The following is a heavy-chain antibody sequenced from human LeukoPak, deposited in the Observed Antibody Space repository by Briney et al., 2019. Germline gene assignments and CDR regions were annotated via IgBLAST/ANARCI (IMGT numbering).Heavy chain of an antibody. Sequence: ASVMVFCKAFGYTFTSYVLDWVRQARGPGLELIGWINAGNGNTKYSQKFQGRVTITRDTSASTAYMELSSLRSEDTAVYYCARDRDSYGHGGYFQHWGQGTLVTVSS. V-gene: IGHV1-3*01. CDR2: INAGNGNT. D-gene: IGHD5-18*01. J-gene: IGHJ1*01. CDR1: GYTFTSYV. CDR3: ARDRDSYGHGGYFQH.